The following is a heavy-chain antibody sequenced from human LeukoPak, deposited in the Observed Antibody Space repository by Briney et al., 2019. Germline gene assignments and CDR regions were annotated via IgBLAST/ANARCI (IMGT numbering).Heavy chain of an antibody. D-gene: IGHD2-21*02. CDR2: IYYSGST. CDR1: GGSISSYY. V-gene: IGHV4-59*08. J-gene: IGHJ6*02. Sequence: SEALSLTCTVSGGSISSYYGSWIRQPPGKGLEWIGYIYYSGSTNYNPSLKSRVTISVDTSKNQFSLKLSSVTAADTAVYYCARLAVVTPYYYYGMDVWGQGTTVTVSS. CDR3: ARLAVVTPYYYYGMDV.